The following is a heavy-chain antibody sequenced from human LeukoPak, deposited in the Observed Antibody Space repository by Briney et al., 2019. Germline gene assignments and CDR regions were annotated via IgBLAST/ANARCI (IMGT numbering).Heavy chain of an antibody. J-gene: IGHJ4*02. Sequence: SETLSLTCTVSGDSISSGGYYWSWIRQHPGKGLEWIGYFYYSGSTYYNPSFKGRVTISVDTSKNQFSLKLSSVTAADTAVYYCARGGNYFDYWGQGTLVTVPS. CDR1: GDSISSGGYY. V-gene: IGHV4-31*03. CDR2: FYYSGST. CDR3: ARGGNYFDY. D-gene: IGHD3-16*01.